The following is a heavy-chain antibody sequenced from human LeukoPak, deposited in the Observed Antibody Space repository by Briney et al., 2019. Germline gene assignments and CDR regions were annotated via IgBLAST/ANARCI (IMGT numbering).Heavy chain of an antibody. D-gene: IGHD3-10*01. J-gene: IGHJ5*02. CDR3: ARDQAMVRGDNNWFDP. V-gene: IGHV1-18*01. CDR2: ISAYNGNT. Sequence: GASVKVSCKASGYTFTSYDINWVRQAPGQGLEWMGWISAYNGNTNYAQKLQGRVTMTTDTSTSTAYMELRSLRSDDTAVYYCARDQAMVRGDNNWFDPWGQGTLVTVSS. CDR1: GYTFTSYD.